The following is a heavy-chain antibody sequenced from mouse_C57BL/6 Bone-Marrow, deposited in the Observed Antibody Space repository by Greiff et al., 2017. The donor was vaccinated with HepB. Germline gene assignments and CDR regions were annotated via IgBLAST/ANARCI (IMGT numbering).Heavy chain of an antibody. CDR3: ARGYYGSREVDY. Sequence: EVKLQESGPVLVKPGASVKMSCKASGYTFTDYYMNWVKQSHGKSLEWIGVINPYNGGTSYNQKFKGKATLTVDKSSSTAYMELNSLTSEDSAVYYCARGYYGSREVDYWGQGTTLTVSS. CDR2: INPYNGGT. D-gene: IGHD1-1*01. CDR1: GYTFTDYY. V-gene: IGHV1-19*01. J-gene: IGHJ2*01.